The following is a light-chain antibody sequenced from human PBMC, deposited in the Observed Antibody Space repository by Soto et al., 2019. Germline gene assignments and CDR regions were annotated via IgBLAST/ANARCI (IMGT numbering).Light chain of an antibody. CDR2: EVS. Sequence: QSVLTQPASVSGSPGQSITISCTGTSSDVGGYNYVSWYQQHPGKAPKLMIYEVSNRPSGVSNRFSGSKSGNTASLTISGLQAEDEADYYCSSYTSSSTLAVFGTGTK. V-gene: IGLV2-14*01. CDR1: SSDVGGYNY. CDR3: SSYTSSSTLAV. J-gene: IGLJ1*01.